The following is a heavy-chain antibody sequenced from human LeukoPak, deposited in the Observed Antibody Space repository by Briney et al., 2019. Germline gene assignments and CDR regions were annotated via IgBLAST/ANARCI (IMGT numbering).Heavy chain of an antibody. CDR3: ARAGGYYGSGSFLDY. Sequence: SETLSLTCTVSRYDIDSVYYWGWIRQPPGKGLEWIGSIYHSGSTYYNASLKSRVTISMDTSRNKFSLNLNSVTAADTAVYYCARAGGYYGSGSFLDYWGQGLLVTVSS. D-gene: IGHD3-10*01. J-gene: IGHJ4*02. CDR2: IYHSGST. V-gene: IGHV4-38-2*02. CDR1: RYDIDSVYY.